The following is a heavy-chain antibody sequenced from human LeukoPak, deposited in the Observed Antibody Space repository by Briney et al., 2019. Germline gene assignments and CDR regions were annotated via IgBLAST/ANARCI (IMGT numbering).Heavy chain of an antibody. J-gene: IGHJ4*02. CDR3: ARDLSGYSYGFGGDL. CDR2: MYSVGST. CDR1: GFTISGNF. V-gene: IGHV3-66*01. Sequence: PGGSLRLSCAASGFTISGNFMSWVRQAPGKGLEWVSIMYSVGSTFYAASVKGRFTISRDPSKNSLDLQMDSLRVDDTAVYYCARDLSGYSYGFGGDLWGQGTLVTVSS. D-gene: IGHD5-18*01.